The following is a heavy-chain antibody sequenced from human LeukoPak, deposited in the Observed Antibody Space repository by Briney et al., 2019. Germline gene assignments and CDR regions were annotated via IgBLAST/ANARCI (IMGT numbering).Heavy chain of an antibody. CDR2: IYYTGRT. J-gene: IGHJ5*02. Sequence: SETLSLTCTVSGGSISSSSHSWGWIRQPPGKGLEWTGTIYYTGRTYYDPSLESRLTISVDTSKNQFSLKLTSVTAADTAIYYCAQSLGSGNWIGNWFDPWGQGTLVTVSS. D-gene: IGHD1-1*01. CDR3: AQSLGSGNWIGNWFDP. CDR1: GGSISSSSHS. V-gene: IGHV4-39*01.